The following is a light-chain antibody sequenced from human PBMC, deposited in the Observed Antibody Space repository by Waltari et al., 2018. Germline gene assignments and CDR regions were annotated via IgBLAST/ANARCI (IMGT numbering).Light chain of an antibody. V-gene: IGLV3-21*02. Sequence: SYVLTQPPSVSVAPGPTATITCGGNNLGGQTLHWYQQKPGQAPGLVVYDDYYRPSGIPERFSGSNSGNTAALTISWVEAGDEADYYCQVWDSSSDRPVFGGGTKVFVL. J-gene: IGLJ3*02. CDR3: QVWDSSSDRPV. CDR2: DDY. CDR1: NLGGQT.